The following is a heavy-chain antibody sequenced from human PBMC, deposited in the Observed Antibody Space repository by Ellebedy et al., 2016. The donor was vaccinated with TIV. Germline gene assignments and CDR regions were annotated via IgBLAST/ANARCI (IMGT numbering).Heavy chain of an antibody. CDR2: FDPEDGDT. D-gene: IGHD3-22*01. CDR3: ATTYDYDTSGYYERDFDY. V-gene: IGHV1-24*01. J-gene: IGHJ4*02. Sequence: AASVKVSCKVSCYTLTELSMHWVRQAPGKGLEWMGGFDPEDGDTIYAQKLQARVTMTEDTPTDTAYIELSSLISEDTAVDYWATTYDYDTSGYYERDFDYWGQGTLVTVSS. CDR1: CYTLTELS.